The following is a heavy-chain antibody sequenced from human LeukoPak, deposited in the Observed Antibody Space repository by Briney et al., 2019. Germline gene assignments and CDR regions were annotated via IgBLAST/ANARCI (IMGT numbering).Heavy chain of an antibody. V-gene: IGHV3-15*01. D-gene: IGHD3-22*01. J-gene: IGHJ4*02. Sequence: PGGSLRLSCAASGFTFSNAWMSWVRQAPGKGLEWVGRIKSKTDGGTTDYAAPVKGRFTISRDDSKNTLYLQMNSLKTEDTAVYHCTTDRNYYDSSGYNLYYFDYWGQGTLVTVSS. CDR3: TTDRNYYDSSGYNLYYFDY. CDR2: IKSKTDGGTT. CDR1: GFTFSNAW.